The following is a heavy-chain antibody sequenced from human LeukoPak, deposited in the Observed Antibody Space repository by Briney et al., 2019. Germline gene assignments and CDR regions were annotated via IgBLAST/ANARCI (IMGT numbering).Heavy chain of an antibody. V-gene: IGHV4-30-2*01. J-gene: IGHJ4*02. D-gene: IGHD1-20*01. CDR3: ARLTGTTPY. CDR1: GGSISSGGYS. Sequence: SETQSLTCAVSGGSISSGGYSWSWIRQPPGKGLEWIGYIYHSGSTNYNPSLKSRVTISVDRSKNQFSLKLTSVTAADTAVYYCARLTGTTPYWGQGTLVTVSS. CDR2: IYHSGST.